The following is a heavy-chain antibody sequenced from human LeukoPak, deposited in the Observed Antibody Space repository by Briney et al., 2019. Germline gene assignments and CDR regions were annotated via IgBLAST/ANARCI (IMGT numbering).Heavy chain of an antibody. D-gene: IGHD6-13*01. V-gene: IGHV4-39*01. CDR3: ARRVAQLETAYFDY. CDR2: IYYSGST. Sequence: PSETLSLTCAVSGDSISSNYWWTWVRQPPGKGLEWIGSIYYSGSTYYNPSLKSRVTISVDTSKNQFSLKLSSVTAADTAVYYCARRVAQLETAYFDYWGQGTLVTVSS. CDR1: GDSISSNYW. J-gene: IGHJ4*02.